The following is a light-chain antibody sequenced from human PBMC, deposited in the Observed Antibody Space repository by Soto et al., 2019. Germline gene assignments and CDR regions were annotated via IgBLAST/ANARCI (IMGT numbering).Light chain of an antibody. CDR3: QQRSNWPPWT. Sequence: EIVLTQSPATLSLSPGERATLSCRASQSVSSYLAWYQQKPGQAPRLLIFDASNRATGIPARFSGRGSGTDFTLTISSLEQEDFAVYYCQQRSNWPPWTFGQGTKVEIK. J-gene: IGKJ1*01. CDR2: DAS. V-gene: IGKV3-11*01. CDR1: QSVSSY.